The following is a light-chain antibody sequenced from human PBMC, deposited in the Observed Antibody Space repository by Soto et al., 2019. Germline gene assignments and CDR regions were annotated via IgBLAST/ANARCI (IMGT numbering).Light chain of an antibody. CDR1: SSDVGSYNL. J-gene: IGLJ1*01. V-gene: IGLV2-23*02. CDR3: CSYAAGSTFV. CDR2: VDN. Sequence: QSALTQPASVSGSPGQSITISCTGTSSDVGSYNLVSWYQQHPDKAPKLMIYVDNKRPSGVSNRFSGSKSGNTASLTISGLRAEDEADYYCCSYAAGSTFVFGTGTKLTVL.